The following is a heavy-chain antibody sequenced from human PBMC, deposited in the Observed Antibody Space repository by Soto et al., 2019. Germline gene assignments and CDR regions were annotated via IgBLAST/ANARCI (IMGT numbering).Heavy chain of an antibody. D-gene: IGHD2-2*01. CDR1: GFTFSSYA. V-gene: IGHV3-23*01. J-gene: IGHJ6*03. CDR2: ISGSGGST. Sequence: EVQLLESGGGLVQPGGSLRLSCAASGFTFSSYAMSWVRQAPGKGLEWVSAISGSGGSTYYADSVKGRFTISIDNSKKPPDLQMNSMRAEYTAVYYCAKGGYCSSTSCPYYYYMDVWGKGTTVTVSS. CDR3: AKGGYCSSTSCPYYYYMDV.